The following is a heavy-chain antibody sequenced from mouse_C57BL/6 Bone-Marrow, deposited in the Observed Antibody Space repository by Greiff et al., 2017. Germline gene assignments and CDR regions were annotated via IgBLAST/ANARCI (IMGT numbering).Heavy chain of an antibody. J-gene: IGHJ4*01. V-gene: IGHV2-5*01. CDR1: GFSLTSYG. CDR3: GKNGPEAMDY. Sequence: VMLVESGPGLVQPSQSLSITCTVSGFSLTSYGVHWVRQSPGKGLEWLGVIWRGGSTDYNAAFMSRLSITKDNSKSQVFFKMNSLQADDTAIYYCGKNGPEAMDYWGQGTSVTVSS. CDR2: IWRGGST.